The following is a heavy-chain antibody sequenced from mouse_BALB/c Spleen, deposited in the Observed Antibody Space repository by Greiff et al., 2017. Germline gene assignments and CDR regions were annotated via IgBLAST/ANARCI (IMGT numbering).Heavy chain of an antibody. CDR3: ASSMVTPYYYAMDY. Sequence: EVQGVESGPGLVKPSQSLSLTCTVTGYSITSDYAWNWIRQFPGNKLEWMGYISYSGSTSYNPSLKSRISITRDTSKNQFFLQLNSVTTEDTATYYCASSMVTPYYYAMDYWGQGTSVTVSS. CDR2: ISYSGST. J-gene: IGHJ4*01. D-gene: IGHD2-3*01. V-gene: IGHV3-2*02. CDR1: GYSITSDYA.